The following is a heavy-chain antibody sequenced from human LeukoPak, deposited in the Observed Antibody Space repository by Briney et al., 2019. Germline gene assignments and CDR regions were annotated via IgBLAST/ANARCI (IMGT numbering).Heavy chain of an antibody. D-gene: IGHD2-2*01. CDR2: MNPNSGNT. Sequence: ASVKVSCKASGYTFTSYDINWVRQATGQGLEWMGWMNPNSGNTGYAQKFQGRVTMTRNTSISTAYMELSSLRSEDTAVYYRARGIRYCSSTSCLYYFDYWGQGTLVTVSS. J-gene: IGHJ4*02. CDR1: GYTFTSYD. CDR3: ARGIRYCSSTSCLYYFDY. V-gene: IGHV1-8*01.